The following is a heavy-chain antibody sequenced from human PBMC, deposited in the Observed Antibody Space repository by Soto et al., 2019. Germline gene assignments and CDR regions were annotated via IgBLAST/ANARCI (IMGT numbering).Heavy chain of an antibody. CDR1: CGSISSSSYY. V-gene: IGHV4-39*01. D-gene: IGHD3-10*01. Sequence: SETLSLTCTVSCGSISSSSYYWGWIRQPPGKGLEWIGSIYYSGSTYYNPSLKSRVTISVDTSKNQFSLKLSSVTAADTAVYYCARGSGSGRHWFDPWGQGTLVTVSS. J-gene: IGHJ5*02. CDR2: IYYSGST. CDR3: ARGSGSGRHWFDP.